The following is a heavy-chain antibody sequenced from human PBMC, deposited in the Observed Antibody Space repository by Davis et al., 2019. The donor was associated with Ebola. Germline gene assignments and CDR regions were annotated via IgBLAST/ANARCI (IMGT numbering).Heavy chain of an antibody. CDR2: INYSGST. V-gene: IGHV4-34*01. D-gene: IGHD3-10*01. Sequence: MPSETLSLTCAVYGGSFSGYYWTWIRQPPGKGLEWIGDINYSGSTNYNPSLKSRVTISVDTSKNQFSLKLSTVTAADTAVYYCARGGGFGDYGMDVWGQGTTVTVSS. CDR3: ARGGGFGDYGMDV. J-gene: IGHJ6*02. CDR1: GGSFSGYY.